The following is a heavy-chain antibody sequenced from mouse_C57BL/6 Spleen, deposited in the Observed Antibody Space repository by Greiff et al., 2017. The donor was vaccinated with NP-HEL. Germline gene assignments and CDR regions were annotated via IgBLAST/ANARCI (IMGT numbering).Heavy chain of an antibody. CDR1: GFTFSSYT. Sequence: EVKLMESGGGLVKPGGSLKLSCAASGFTFSSYTMSWVRQTPEKRLEWVATISGGGGNTYYPDSVKGRFTISRDNAKNTLYLQMSSLRSEDTALDYCARHEIYYGSSYYFDYWGQGTTLTVSS. V-gene: IGHV5-9*01. CDR2: ISGGGGNT. D-gene: IGHD1-1*01. CDR3: ARHEIYYGSSYYFDY. J-gene: IGHJ2*01.